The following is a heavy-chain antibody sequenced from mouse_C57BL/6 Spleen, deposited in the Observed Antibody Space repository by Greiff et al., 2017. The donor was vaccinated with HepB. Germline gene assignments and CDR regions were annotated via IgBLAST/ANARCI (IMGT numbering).Heavy chain of an antibody. CDR1: GFSLTSYG. J-gene: IGHJ4*01. D-gene: IGHD1-1*01. CDR3: AKNGGDYYGSRLMDY. V-gene: IGHV2-5*01. Sequence: VQLKESGPGLVQPSQSLSITCTVSGFSLTSYGVHWVRQSPGKGLEWLGVIWRGGSTDYNAAFMSRLSITKDNSKSKVFFKMNSLQADDTAIYYCAKNGGDYYGSRLMDYWGQGTSVTVSS. CDR2: IWRGGST.